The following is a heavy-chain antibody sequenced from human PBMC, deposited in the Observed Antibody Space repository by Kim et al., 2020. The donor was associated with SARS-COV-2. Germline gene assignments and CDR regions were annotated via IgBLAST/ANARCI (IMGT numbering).Heavy chain of an antibody. J-gene: IGHJ6*03. CDR3: ARRDINYYYYMDV. V-gene: IGHV3-33*01. Sequence: YAASVKGRFTSSRDNSKNTLYLQMNSLRAEDTAVYYCARRDINYYYYMDVWGKGTTVTVSS.